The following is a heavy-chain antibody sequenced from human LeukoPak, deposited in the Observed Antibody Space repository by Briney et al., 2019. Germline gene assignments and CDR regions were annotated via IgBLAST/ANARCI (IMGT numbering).Heavy chain of an antibody. CDR3: AKHGIQLWLLLGAAPDY. J-gene: IGHJ4*02. CDR1: GFTFSSYA. CDR2: ISSSSSYI. V-gene: IGHV3-21*04. Sequence: GGSLRLSCAASGFTFSSYAMSWVRQAPGKGLEWVSSISSSSSYIYYADSVKGRFTISRDNAKNSLYLQMNSLRAEDTAVYYCAKHGIQLWLLLGAAPDYWGQGTLVTVSS. D-gene: IGHD5-18*01.